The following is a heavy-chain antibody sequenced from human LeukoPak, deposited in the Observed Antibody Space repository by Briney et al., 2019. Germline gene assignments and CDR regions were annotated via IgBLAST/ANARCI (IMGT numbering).Heavy chain of an antibody. D-gene: IGHD6-6*01. CDR1: GGSISSYY. V-gene: IGHV4-4*07. J-gene: IGHJ6*02. CDR3: ARGWGSSSWNGYYYYGMDV. CDR2: IYTRGST. Sequence: SETLSLTCTVSGGSISSYYWSWIRQPAGKGLEWIGRIYTRGSTNYNPSLQSRVTMSVDTSKNQFSLKLSSVTAADTAVYYCARGWGSSSWNGYYYYGMDVWGQGTTVTVSS.